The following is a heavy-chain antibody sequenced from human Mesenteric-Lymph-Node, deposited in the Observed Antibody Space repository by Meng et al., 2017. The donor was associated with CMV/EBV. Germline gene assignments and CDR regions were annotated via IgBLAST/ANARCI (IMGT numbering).Heavy chain of an antibody. V-gene: IGHV3-74*01. CDR2: INSDGSST. CDR1: GFTFSSEW. Sequence: GESLKISCAASGFTFSSEWMHWVRQAPGKGLVWVSRINSDGSSTSYADSVKGRFTISRDNAKNTLYLQMNSLRVEDTAMFYCARDDGGYFRAFDYWGQGTLVTVSS. J-gene: IGHJ4*02. CDR3: ARDDGGYFRAFDY. D-gene: IGHD1-26*01.